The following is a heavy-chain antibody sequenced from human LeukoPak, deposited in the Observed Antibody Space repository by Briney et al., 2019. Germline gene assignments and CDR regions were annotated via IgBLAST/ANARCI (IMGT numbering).Heavy chain of an antibody. CDR2: IRSKANNFAT. J-gene: IGHJ4*02. Sequence: GGSLRLSCEASGFTFSGSAMHWVRQASGKGLEWVGRIRSKANNFATAYAASVTGRFTISRDDSKNTAYLQMNSLKTEDTAVYYCTVRPTDDDYWGQGTLVTVFS. D-gene: IGHD4-17*01. CDR3: TVRPTDDDY. CDR1: GFTFSGSA. V-gene: IGHV3-73*01.